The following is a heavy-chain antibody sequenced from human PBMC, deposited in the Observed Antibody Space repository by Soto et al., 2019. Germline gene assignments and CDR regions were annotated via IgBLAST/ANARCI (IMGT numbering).Heavy chain of an antibody. V-gene: IGHV4-34*01. D-gene: IGHD6-13*01. Sequence: PSETLSLTCAVYGGSFSGYYWSWIRQPPGKGLEWIGEINHSGSTNYNPSRKSRVTISVDTSKNQFSLKLSSVTAADTAVYYCARNLAAAGTWYYYYYGMDVWGQGTTVTVSS. CDR3: ARNLAAAGTWYYYYYGMDV. CDR1: GGSFSGYY. J-gene: IGHJ6*02. CDR2: INHSGST.